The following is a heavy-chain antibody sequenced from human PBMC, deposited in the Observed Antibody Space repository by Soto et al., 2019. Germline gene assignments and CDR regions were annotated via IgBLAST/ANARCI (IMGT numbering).Heavy chain of an antibody. V-gene: IGHV1-69*01. Sequence: QVHLVQSGAEVKKPGSSVKVSCQASGGPFSNYALSWVRQAPGYGLEWMGGIIPISGTTDYAQKFQARVTITADESTNTAYMELSSLRADDTAVYYCARLPSVLPVVDMWGQGTLVTVSS. J-gene: IGHJ3*02. CDR1: GGPFSNYA. CDR2: IIPISGTT. CDR3: ARLPSVLPVVDM.